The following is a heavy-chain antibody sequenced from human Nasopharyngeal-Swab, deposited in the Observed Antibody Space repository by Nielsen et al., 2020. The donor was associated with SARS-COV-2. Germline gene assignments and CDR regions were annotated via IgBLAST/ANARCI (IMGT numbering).Heavy chain of an antibody. CDR1: GFTFSSYA. CDR3: ARDECSGGSCYPPGLMDV. CDR2: ISYDGSNK. D-gene: IGHD2-15*01. V-gene: IGHV3-30-3*01. Sequence: LSLTCAASGFTFSSYAMHWVRQAPGKGLEWVAVISYDGSNKYYADSVKGRFTISRDNSKNTLYLQMNSLRAEDTAVYYCARDECSGGSCYPPGLMDVWGKGTAVTVSS. J-gene: IGHJ6*03.